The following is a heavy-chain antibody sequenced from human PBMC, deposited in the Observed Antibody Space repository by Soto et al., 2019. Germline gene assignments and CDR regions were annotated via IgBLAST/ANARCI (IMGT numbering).Heavy chain of an antibody. D-gene: IGHD6-19*01. J-gene: IGHJ5*02. CDR2: INAGNGNT. CDR3: ATTPYSSGWYVYWYWFDP. V-gene: IGHV1-3*01. Sequence: GASVKVSCKASGYTFTSYAMHLVRQSPGQRLEWMGWINAGNGNTKYSQKFQGRVTITRDTSASTAYMELSSLRSEDTAVYYCATTPYSSGWYVYWYWFDPWGQGTLVTVSS. CDR1: GYTFTSYA.